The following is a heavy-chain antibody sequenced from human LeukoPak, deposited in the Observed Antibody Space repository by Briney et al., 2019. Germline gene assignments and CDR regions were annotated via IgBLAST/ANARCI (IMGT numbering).Heavy chain of an antibody. J-gene: IGHJ4*02. Sequence: PSETLSLTCAVYGGSFSGYYWSWIRQPPGKGLEWIGEINHSGSTNYNPSLKSRVTISVDTSKNQFSLKLSSVTAADTAVYYCASGEPPLELRWGQGTLVTVSS. CDR3: ASGEPPLELR. CDR1: GGSFSGYY. V-gene: IGHV4-34*01. CDR2: INHSGST. D-gene: IGHD1-7*01.